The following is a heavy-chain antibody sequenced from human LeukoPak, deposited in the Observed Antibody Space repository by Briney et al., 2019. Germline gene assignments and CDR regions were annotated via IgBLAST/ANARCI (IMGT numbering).Heavy chain of an antibody. Sequence: GGSLRLSCAAPGFTLSSSWMSWVRQAPGKGLEWVANIKQDGSEKYYVDSVKGRFTISRDNAKNSLYLQMNGLRAEDTAVYYCARVNSGYESGGALDIWGQGTMVTVSS. J-gene: IGHJ3*02. D-gene: IGHD5-12*01. CDR2: IKQDGSEK. CDR3: ARVNSGYESGGALDI. V-gene: IGHV3-7*01. CDR1: GFTLSSSW.